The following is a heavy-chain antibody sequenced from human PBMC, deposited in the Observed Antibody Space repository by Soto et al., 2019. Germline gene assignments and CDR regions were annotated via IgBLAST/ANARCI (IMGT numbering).Heavy chain of an antibody. V-gene: IGHV3-23*01. CDR1: EFTFSSYA. CDR3: ARHLSYRYFDY. J-gene: IGHJ4*02. Sequence: EVQLLESGGGLVQPGGSLRLSCAASEFTFSSYAMSWVRQAPGKGLEWVSAISGSGGGTYYADSVKGRFTISRNNSKNKLYLQMNSLRGEDTAVYYCARHLSYRYFDYWGEGTLATVSS. D-gene: IGHD1-26*01. CDR2: ISGSGGGT.